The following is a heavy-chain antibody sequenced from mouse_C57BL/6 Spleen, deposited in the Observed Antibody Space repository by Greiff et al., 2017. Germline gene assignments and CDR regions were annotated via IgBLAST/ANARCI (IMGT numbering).Heavy chain of an antibody. J-gene: IGHJ3*01. CDR3: AKEGDDYCPRFAY. Sequence: VQLQQSGPELVKPGASVKMSCKASGYTFTDYNMHWVKQSHGKSLEWIGYINPNNGGTSYNQKFKGKATLTVNKSSSTAYMELSSLTSEDSAVYYCAKEGDDYCPRFAYWGQGTLVTVSA. D-gene: IGHD2-4*01. CDR2: INPNNGGT. CDR1: GYTFTDYN. V-gene: IGHV1-22*01.